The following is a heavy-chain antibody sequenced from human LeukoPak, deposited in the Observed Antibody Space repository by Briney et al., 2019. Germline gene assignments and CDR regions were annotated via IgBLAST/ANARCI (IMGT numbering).Heavy chain of an antibody. CDR2: IYYSGST. V-gene: IGHV4-39*02. J-gene: IGHJ3*02. CDR1: GGSISSSNYY. CDR3: ARDHAFDI. Sequence: PSETLSLTCTVSGGSISSSNYYWGWIRQPPGKGLEWIGSIYYSGSTYYNPSLKSRVTISVDTSKNRFSLKLTSVTAADTAVYYCARDHAFDIWGQGTMVTVSS.